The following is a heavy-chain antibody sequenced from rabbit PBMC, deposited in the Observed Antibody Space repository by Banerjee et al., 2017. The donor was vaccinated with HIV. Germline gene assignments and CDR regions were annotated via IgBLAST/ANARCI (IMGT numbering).Heavy chain of an antibody. CDR3: ARWSYGGGRGDTRSFNL. V-gene: IGHV1S45*01. CDR2: IGAGDGNT. D-gene: IGHD4-2*01. Sequence: QEQLEESGGDLVKPEGSLTLTCTASGFSFSGSYWICWVRQAPGKGLEWIACIGAGDGNTYYASRAKGRFSISKTSSTTVTLQMTSLTAADTATYFCARWSYGGGRGDTRSFNLWGPGTLVTVS. CDR1: GFSFSGSYW. J-gene: IGHJ4*01.